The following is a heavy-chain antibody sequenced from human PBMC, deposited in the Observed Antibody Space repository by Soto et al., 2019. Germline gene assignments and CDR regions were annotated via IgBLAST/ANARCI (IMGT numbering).Heavy chain of an antibody. Sequence: ASVKVSCKASGYTFTSYGISWVRQAPGQGLEWMGWISAYNGNTNYAQKLQGRVTMTTDTSTSTAYMELRSLRPDDTAVYYCARVGYCSGGSCYFGFDYWGQGTLVTVSS. D-gene: IGHD2-15*01. CDR2: ISAYNGNT. CDR1: GYTFTSYG. J-gene: IGHJ4*02. CDR3: ARVGYCSGGSCYFGFDY. V-gene: IGHV1-18*04.